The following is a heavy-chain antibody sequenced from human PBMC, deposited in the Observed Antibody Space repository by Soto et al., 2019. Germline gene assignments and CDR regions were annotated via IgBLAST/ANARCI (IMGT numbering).Heavy chain of an antibody. CDR1: GGSISSYY. D-gene: IGHD6-19*01. V-gene: IGHV4-59*01. CDR2: IYYSGST. Sequence: QVQLQESGPGLVKPSETLSLTCTVSGGSISSYYWSWIRQPPGKGLEWIGYIYYSGSTNYNPSLKSRVTISVDTSKNQYSLKLSSVTAADTAVYYCARDILAVAPYDGMDVWGQGTTVTVSS. CDR3: ARDILAVAPYDGMDV. J-gene: IGHJ6*02.